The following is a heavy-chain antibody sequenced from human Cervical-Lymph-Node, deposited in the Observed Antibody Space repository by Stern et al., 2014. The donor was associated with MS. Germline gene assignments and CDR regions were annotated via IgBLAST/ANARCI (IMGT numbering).Heavy chain of an antibody. CDR2: LSSDGSKK. CDR3: ARAPVAIPPHYDYSGMDV. CDR1: GFTFSTYN. Sequence: QVQLVESGGGVVQPGRSLRLSCAASGFTFSTYNAHWVRQAPGKGLEWVAFLSSDGSKKYSADSVKGRFTISRENSKNTLYLQMDSLRAEDTAVYYCARAPVAIPPHYDYSGMDVWGQGTTVTVSS. D-gene: IGHD3-16*01. V-gene: IGHV3-30*01. J-gene: IGHJ6*02.